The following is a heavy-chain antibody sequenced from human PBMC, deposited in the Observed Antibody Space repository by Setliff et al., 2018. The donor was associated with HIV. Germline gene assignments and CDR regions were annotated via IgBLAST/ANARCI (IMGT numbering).Heavy chain of an antibody. CDR1: GFTFGDYC. D-gene: IGHD4-17*01. Sequence: AGGSLRLTCAASGFTFGDYCMSWVRQAPGKGLEWVSGINWNGGSTGYADSVRGRFTISRDNAKNSLYLQMNSLRADDTAFYYFARDDYGDYEGYYYYYIDVWGKGTTVTVSS. V-gene: IGHV3-20*04. CDR2: INWNGGST. CDR3: ARDDYGDYEGYYYYYIDV. J-gene: IGHJ6*03.